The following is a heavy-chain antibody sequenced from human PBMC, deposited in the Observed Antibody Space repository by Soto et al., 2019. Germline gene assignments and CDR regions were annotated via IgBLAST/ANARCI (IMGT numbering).Heavy chain of an antibody. V-gene: IGHV3-9*01. CDR1: GFTFDDYA. J-gene: IGHJ1*01. Sequence: CLRLSCAACGFTFDDYAVHGARQAPGKGLEWVSGISWNSGSIGYADSVKGRFTISRDNAKNSLYLQMNSLRAEDTALYYCAKARPSSAWYGVQYFQQWGQRTLVTVSS. CDR3: AKARPSSAWYGVQYFQQ. D-gene: IGHD6-19*01. CDR2: ISWNSGSI.